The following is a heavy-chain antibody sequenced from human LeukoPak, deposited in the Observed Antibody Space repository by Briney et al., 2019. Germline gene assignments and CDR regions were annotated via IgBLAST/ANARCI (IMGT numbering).Heavy chain of an antibody. V-gene: IGHV4-4*07. J-gene: IGHJ4*02. Sequence: SETLSLTCAVSSASVSSHHWAWIRQPAGKGLEWVGRIYASGSTDYNPSLRSRVTISLDKSKNQFSLNLNSVTAADTAVYYCARGTSGDYWGQGTLVTVSS. D-gene: IGHD3-10*01. CDR3: ARGTSGDY. CDR2: IYASGST. CDR1: SASVSSHH.